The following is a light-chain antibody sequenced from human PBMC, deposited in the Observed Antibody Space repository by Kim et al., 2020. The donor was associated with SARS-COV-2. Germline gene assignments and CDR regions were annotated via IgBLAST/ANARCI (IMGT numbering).Light chain of an antibody. V-gene: IGLV1-40*01. CDR2: GND. J-gene: IGLJ3*02. Sequence: QSVLTQPPSVSGAPGQTVTISCTGSTSNIGAGYDVHWYQQLPGTVPKILIYGNDQRPSGVPGRFSGSTSGTSASLAITGLQPEDEADYYCQSYDSSRTGSRVFGGGTKVTVL. CDR3: QSYDSSRTGSRV. CDR1: TSNIGAGYD.